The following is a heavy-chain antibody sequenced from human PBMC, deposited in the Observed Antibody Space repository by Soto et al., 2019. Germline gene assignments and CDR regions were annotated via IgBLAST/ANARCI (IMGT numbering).Heavy chain of an antibody. CDR1: GFTFSRHG. J-gene: IGHJ5*02. CDR3: XXDXSFXAYDL. CDR2: IWYDGTRE. V-gene: IGHV3-33*02. Sequence: QLQLVEFGGGVAQPGGSLRLSCTASGFTFSRHGMLWARQAPGKGLEWVALIWYDGTRESYADFARGRFTISRDNFASTLYLQMNSLRAEXTXVXYXXXDXSFXAYDLWGQGTLVTVSS. D-gene: IGHD2-15*01.